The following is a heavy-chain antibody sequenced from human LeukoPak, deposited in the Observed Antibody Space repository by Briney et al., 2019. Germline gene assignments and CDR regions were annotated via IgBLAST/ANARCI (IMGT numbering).Heavy chain of an antibody. V-gene: IGHV1-18*04. CDR2: ISAYNGNT. J-gene: IGHJ3*02. D-gene: IGHD5-24*01. Sequence: ASVKVSCKASGYTFTGYYMHWVRQAPGQGLEWMGWISAYNGNTNYAQKLQGRVTMTTDTSTSTAYMELSSLRSEDTAVYYCADREGSKGAFDIWGQGTMVTVSS. CDR1: GYTFTGYY. CDR3: ADREGSKGAFDI.